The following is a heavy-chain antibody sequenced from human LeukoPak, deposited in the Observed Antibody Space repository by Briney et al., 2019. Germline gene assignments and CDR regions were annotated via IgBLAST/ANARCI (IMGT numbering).Heavy chain of an antibody. V-gene: IGHV4-59*01. J-gene: IGHJ6*02. CDR2: AYYSGST. CDR3: ARDSAAGIPYYYYGMDV. Sequence: SETLSLTCTVSGGSINNYCWSWIRQPPGKGLEWIGYAYYSGSTNYNPSLENRVTISVDTSQNQFSLRLTSVTAADTAVYYCARDSAAGIPYYYYGMDVWGQGTTVTVSS. D-gene: IGHD6-13*01. CDR1: GGSINNYC.